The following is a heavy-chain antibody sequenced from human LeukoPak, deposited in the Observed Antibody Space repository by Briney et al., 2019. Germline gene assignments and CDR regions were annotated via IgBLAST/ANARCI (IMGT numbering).Heavy chain of an antibody. V-gene: IGHV1-8*03. CDR1: GYTFTSYD. Sequence: ASVKVSCKASGYTFTSYDINWVRQATGQGPAWMGWMNPNSGNTGYAQKFQGRVTITRNTSISTAYMELSSLRSEDTAVYYCARGPPSYSSSSYWFDPWGQGTLVTVSS. D-gene: IGHD6-13*01. CDR2: MNPNSGNT. J-gene: IGHJ5*02. CDR3: ARGPPSYSSSSYWFDP.